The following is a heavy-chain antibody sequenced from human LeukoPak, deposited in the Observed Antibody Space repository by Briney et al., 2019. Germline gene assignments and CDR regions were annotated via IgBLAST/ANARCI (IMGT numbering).Heavy chain of an antibody. J-gene: IGHJ4*02. CDR3: ARDGPRGSSTRKKGYYFDY. CDR2: ISYDGSNK. D-gene: IGHD2-2*01. CDR1: GFTFSSYA. Sequence: PGGSLRLSCAASGFTFSSYAMHWVRQAPGKGLEWVAVISYDGSNKYYADSVKGRFTISRDNSKNTLYLQMNSLRAEDTAVYYCARDGPRGSSTRKKGYYFDYWGQGTLVTVSS. V-gene: IGHV3-30-3*01.